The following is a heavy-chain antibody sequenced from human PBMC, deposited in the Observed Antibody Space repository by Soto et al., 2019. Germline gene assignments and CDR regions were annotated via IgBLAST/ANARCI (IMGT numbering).Heavy chain of an antibody. V-gene: IGHV3-23*01. J-gene: IGHJ3*02. CDR3: ARRPDAFDI. CDR2: ISGDGLST. Sequence: GVLRLSCAGSGSTFTDFTMTWVRQAPGKGLEWVSAISGDGLSTYYAGSVKGRFTISRDNSKTTLYLQMNSLRAEDTAVYYCARRPDAFDIWGRRTMVTVSS. CDR1: GSTFTDFT.